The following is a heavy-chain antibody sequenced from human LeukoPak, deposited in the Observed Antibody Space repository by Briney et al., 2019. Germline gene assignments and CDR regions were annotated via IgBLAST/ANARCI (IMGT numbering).Heavy chain of an antibody. CDR2: ISWDGGST. D-gene: IGHD3-3*01. Sequence: GGSLRLSCAASGFTFDDYAMHWVRQAPGKCLEWVSLISWDGGSTYYADSVKGRFTISRDNSKNSLYLQMNSLRAEDTALYYCAKGDFWSGYSLDYWGQGTLVTVSS. V-gene: IGHV3-43D*03. CDR1: GFTFDDYA. J-gene: IGHJ4*02. CDR3: AKGDFWSGYSLDY.